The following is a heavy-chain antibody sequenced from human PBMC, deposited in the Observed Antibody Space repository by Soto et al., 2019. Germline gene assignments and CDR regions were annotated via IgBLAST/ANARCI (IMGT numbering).Heavy chain of an antibody. CDR2: VYYSGGP. CDR3: ARDVSPTY. CDR1: GDSISPYY. Sequence: PSETLSLTCNVSGDSISPYYWTWIRQPPGKGLEWIGHVYYSGGPNYNPSLKSRVTISVDTSKSQFSLKLSSVTAADTAVYYCARDVSPTYWGQGMLVTVSS. V-gene: IGHV4-59*01. J-gene: IGHJ4*02.